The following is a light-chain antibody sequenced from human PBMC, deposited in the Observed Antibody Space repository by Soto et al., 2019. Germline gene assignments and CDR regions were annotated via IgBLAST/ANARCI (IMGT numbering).Light chain of an antibody. V-gene: IGLV2-23*01. J-gene: IGLJ2*01. Sequence: QSALTQPASVSGSPGQSITISCTGTSSDVGSYNLVSWYQQHPGKAPKLMIYEGSKRPSGVSNRFSGSKSGNTASLTIPGLQAEDEADYYCCSYAGRGVVFGGGTKLTVL. CDR3: CSYAGRGVV. CDR1: SSDVGSYNL. CDR2: EGS.